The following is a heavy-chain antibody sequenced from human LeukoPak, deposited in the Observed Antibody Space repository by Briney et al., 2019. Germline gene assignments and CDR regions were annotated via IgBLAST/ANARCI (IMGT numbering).Heavy chain of an antibody. CDR1: GGTFSSYA. J-gene: IGHJ5*02. CDR3: ARARESGLFS. CDR2: INPNSGGT. Sequence: GASVKVSCKASGGTFSSYAISWVRQAPGQGLEWMGWINPNSGGTNYAQKFQGRVTMTRDTSISTAYMELSRLRSDDTAVYYCARARESGLFSWGQGTLVTVSS. D-gene: IGHD2-21*01. V-gene: IGHV1-2*02.